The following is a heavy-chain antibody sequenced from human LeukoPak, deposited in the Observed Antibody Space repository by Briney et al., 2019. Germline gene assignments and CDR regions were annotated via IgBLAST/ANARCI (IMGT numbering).Heavy chain of an antibody. V-gene: IGHV3-53*01. J-gene: IGHJ4*02. CDR3: ARVGTAMVMDY. CDR1: GFTVSSNY. Sequence: PGGSLRLSCAASGFTVSSNYMSWVRQAPRKGLEWVSVIYSGGSTYYADSVKGRFTISRDNSKNTLYLQMNSLRAEDTAVYYCARVGTAMVMDYWGQGTLVTVSS. CDR2: IYSGGST. D-gene: IGHD5-18*01.